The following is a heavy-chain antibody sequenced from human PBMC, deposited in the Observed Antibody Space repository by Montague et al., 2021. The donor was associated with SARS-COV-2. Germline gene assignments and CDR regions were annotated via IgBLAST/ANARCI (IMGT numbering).Heavy chain of an antibody. CDR2: IYYSGST. CDR1: GGSISSYY. CDR3: AGDRGRFWHFDL. J-gene: IGHJ2*01. Sequence: SETLSLTCTVSGGSISSYYWNWIRQSPGKGLEWIGYIYYSGSTKYNPSFKSRVIMLVDTSKRQMSLRLNSVTAADTAVYYCAGDRGRFWHFDLWGRGTLVTVSS. V-gene: IGHV4-59*01. D-gene: IGHD5-12*01.